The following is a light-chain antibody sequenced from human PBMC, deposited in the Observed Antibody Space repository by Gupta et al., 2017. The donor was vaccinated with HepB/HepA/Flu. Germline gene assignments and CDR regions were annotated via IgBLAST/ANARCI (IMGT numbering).Light chain of an antibody. Sequence: QSALTQPRSVSGSPGQSVTISCTGTGSDVGRFNFVSWYQQHPGKAPKLMIYGVTERPSGVPDRFSGSKSGNTASLTISGLQAEYEAHYYCCSYADSPYVFGTGTKVTVL. CDR3: CSYADSPYV. J-gene: IGLJ1*01. CDR1: GSDVGRFNF. V-gene: IGLV2-11*01. CDR2: GVT.